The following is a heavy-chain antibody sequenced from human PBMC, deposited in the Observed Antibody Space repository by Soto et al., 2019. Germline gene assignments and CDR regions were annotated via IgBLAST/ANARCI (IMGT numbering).Heavy chain of an antibody. J-gene: IGHJ6*02. CDR2: ISYDGSNK. CDR3: ARDRAYDFWSGYLPYYYGMDV. V-gene: IGHV3-30-3*01. Sequence: QVQLVESGGGVVQPGRSLRLSCAASGFTFSSYAMHWVRQAPGKGLEWVAVISYDGSNKYYADSVKGRFTISRDNSKNTLYLEMNRLRAEDTAVYYCARDRAYDFWSGYLPYYYGMDVWGQGTTVTVSS. CDR1: GFTFSSYA. D-gene: IGHD3-3*01.